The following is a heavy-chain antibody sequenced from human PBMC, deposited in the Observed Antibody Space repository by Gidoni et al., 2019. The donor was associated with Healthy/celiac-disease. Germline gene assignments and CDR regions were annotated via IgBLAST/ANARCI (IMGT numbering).Heavy chain of an antibody. CDR3: ARSRPYSSGAFDI. D-gene: IGHD3-22*01. J-gene: IGHJ3*02. Sequence: QVRLVESGGGVVQPGRSLRLSCAASGFTFSSYGMHWVRQAPGKGLEWVAVIWYDGSNKYYADSVKGRFTISRDNSKNTLYLQMNSLRAEDTAVYYCARSRPYSSGAFDIWGQGTMVTVSS. CDR2: IWYDGSNK. CDR1: GFTFSSYG. V-gene: IGHV3-33*01.